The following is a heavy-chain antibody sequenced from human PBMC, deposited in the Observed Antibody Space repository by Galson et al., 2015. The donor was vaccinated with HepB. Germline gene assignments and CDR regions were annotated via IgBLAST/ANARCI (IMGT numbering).Heavy chain of an antibody. CDR1: GGTFSSYA. D-gene: IGHD6-6*01. CDR3: ARYLTAAREGYYYYYMDV. Sequence: SVKVSCKASGGTFSSYAISWVRQAPGQGLEWMGGIIPIFGTANYAQKFQGRVTITADESTSTAYMELSSLRSEDTAVYYCARYLTAAREGYYYYYMDVWGKGTTVTVSS. J-gene: IGHJ6*03. V-gene: IGHV1-69*13. CDR2: IIPIFGTA.